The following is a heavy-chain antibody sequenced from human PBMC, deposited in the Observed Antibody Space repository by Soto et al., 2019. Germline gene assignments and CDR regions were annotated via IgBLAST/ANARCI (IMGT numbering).Heavy chain of an antibody. V-gene: IGHV4-31*03. CDR2: IYYSGST. CDR3: ARARRMYYYDSSGYFNY. Sequence: SEILSLTCTVSGGSISSGGYYWSWIRQHPGKGLEWIGYIYYSGSTYYNPSLKSRVTISVDTSKNQFSLKLSSVTAADTAVYYCARARRMYYYDSSGYFNYWGQGTLVTVSS. J-gene: IGHJ4*02. D-gene: IGHD3-22*01. CDR1: GGSISSGGYY.